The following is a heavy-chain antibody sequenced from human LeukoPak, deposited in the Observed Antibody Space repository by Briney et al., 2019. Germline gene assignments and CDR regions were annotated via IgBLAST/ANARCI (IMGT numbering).Heavy chain of an antibody. D-gene: IGHD6-13*01. V-gene: IGHV3-49*03. CDR2: IRSKAYGGTT. J-gene: IGHJ4*02. CDR3: AREDGLRGYSSSWYRPSPLNY. CDR1: GFTFGDYA. Sequence: PSGGSLRLSCTASGFTFGDYAMSWFRQAPGKGLEGVGFIRSKAYGGTTEYAASVKGRFTISRDNSKNTLYLQMNSLRAEDTAVYYCAREDGLRGYSSSWYRPSPLNYWGQGTLVTVSS.